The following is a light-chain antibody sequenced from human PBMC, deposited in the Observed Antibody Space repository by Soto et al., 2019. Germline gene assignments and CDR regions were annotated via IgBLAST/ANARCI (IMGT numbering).Light chain of an antibody. Sequence: QSVLTQPASVSGSPGQSITISCTGTSNDVGGYNYVSWYQQHPGKAPKLIIYDVSNRPSVVSNRFSGSKSGNTASLTISGLQPEDDADYYCCSYTSNSILVLGGGTKLTVL. CDR3: CSYTSNSILV. V-gene: IGLV2-14*01. CDR2: DVS. CDR1: SNDVGGYNY. J-gene: IGLJ2*01.